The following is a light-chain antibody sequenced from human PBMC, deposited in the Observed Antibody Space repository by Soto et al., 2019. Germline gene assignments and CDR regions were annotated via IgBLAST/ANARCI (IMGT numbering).Light chain of an antibody. CDR1: QDIGSA. J-gene: IGKJ1*01. Sequence: EVVLTQSQSTLSVSPGYRATLSCRASQDIGSAVAWYHQRSGQAPRLLIFDASIRVPTTPARFSGSVYGTEFNFTISSLQSEDFAVYFCQQYNKWPRTFGQGTKVDIK. V-gene: IGKV3-15*01. CDR3: QQYNKWPRT. CDR2: DAS.